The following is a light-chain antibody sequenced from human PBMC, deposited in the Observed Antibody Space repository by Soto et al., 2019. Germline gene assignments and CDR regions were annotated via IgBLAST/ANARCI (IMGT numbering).Light chain of an antibody. CDR2: GAS. CDR1: QSVSSSW. Sequence: IVLTQSPSTLSLSPRERATLSCRVSQSVSSSWLAWYQQKPGQAPRLLIYGASSRATGIPDRVSGSGSGTDFTLTISRLEPEDFAVYYCQQYGSSPWTFGQGTKVDI. CDR3: QQYGSSPWT. J-gene: IGKJ1*01. V-gene: IGKV3-20*01.